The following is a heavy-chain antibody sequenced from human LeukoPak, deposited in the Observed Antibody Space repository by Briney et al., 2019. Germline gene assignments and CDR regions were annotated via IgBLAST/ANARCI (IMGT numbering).Heavy chain of an antibody. CDR2: ISGSGDNT. D-gene: IGHD6-13*01. J-gene: IGHJ4*02. CDR3: AKVRSGDIAAALNY. V-gene: IGHV3-23*01. Sequence: GGSLRLSCAASGFTFSSYAMNWVRQAPGKGLEWVSGISGSGDNTYYADSVKGRFTISRDNSKNTLYLQMNSLRAEDTVVYYCAKVRSGDIAAALNYWGQGTLVPVSS. CDR1: GFTFSSYA.